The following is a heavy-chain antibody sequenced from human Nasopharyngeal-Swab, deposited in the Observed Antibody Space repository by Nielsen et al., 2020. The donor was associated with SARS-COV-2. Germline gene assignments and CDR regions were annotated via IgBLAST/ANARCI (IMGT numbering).Heavy chain of an antibody. CDR2: IHQHGNDK. Sequence: GESLKISCEASGFIFGDYWMTWVRQAPGKGLEWVANIHQHGNDKYYVDSVRGRFTISRDNAKNSLYLQMDSLRDEDTAVYYCARGCSSTTCYVSGWGQGTLVTVSS. CDR1: GFIFGDYW. J-gene: IGHJ4*02. V-gene: IGHV3-7*01. CDR3: ARGCSSTTCYVSG. D-gene: IGHD2/OR15-2a*01.